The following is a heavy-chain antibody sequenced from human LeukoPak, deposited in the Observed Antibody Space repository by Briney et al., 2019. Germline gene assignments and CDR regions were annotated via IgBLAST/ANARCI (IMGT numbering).Heavy chain of an antibody. J-gene: IGHJ4*02. D-gene: IGHD3-3*01. CDR1: GFTFSSYS. CDR2: ISASVGST. Sequence: GGSLRLSCAASGFTFSSYSMNWVRQAPGKGLEWVSAISASVGSTYYADSVKGRFTISRDNSKNTLYPQTNSLRTDDTAVYYCARSMHDHDFWSGPRDYFDYWGQGALVTVSS. V-gene: IGHV3-23*01. CDR3: ARSMHDHDFWSGPRDYFDY.